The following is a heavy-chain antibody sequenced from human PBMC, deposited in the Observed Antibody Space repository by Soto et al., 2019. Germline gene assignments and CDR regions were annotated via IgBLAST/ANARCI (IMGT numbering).Heavy chain of an antibody. CDR2: MSGSSSTT. CDR3: AKNQERELPRVIDF. V-gene: IGHV3-23*01. CDR1: GLTFSNYA. Sequence: PGASLRLSCATSGLTFSNYAMSWVRQAPGGGLEWVSSMSGSSSTTYYADSVRGRFTISRDRSKNTLYLQMSSLRAEDTALYYCAKNQERELPRVIDFWGQGTLVTVSS. J-gene: IGHJ4*02. D-gene: IGHD1-7*01.